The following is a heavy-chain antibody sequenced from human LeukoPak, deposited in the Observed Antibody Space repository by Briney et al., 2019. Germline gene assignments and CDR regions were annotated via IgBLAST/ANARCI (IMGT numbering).Heavy chain of an antibody. V-gene: IGHV3-21*01. Sequence: GGSLRLSCAGSGFTFSNYGMHWVRQAPGKGLEWVSSISSSSSYIYYADSVKGRFTISRDNAKNSLYLQMNSLRAEDTAVYYCASVPTIAAAATKRDYWGQGTLVTVSS. J-gene: IGHJ4*02. D-gene: IGHD6-13*01. CDR2: ISSSSSYI. CDR3: ASVPTIAAAATKRDY. CDR1: GFTFSNYG.